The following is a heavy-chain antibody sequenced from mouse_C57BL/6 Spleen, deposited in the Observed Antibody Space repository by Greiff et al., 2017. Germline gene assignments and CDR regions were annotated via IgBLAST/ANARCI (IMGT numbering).Heavy chain of an antibody. J-gene: IGHJ2*01. CDR3: ASGSTMVTIDY. CDR2: IDPSDSYT. Sequence: QVQLQQPGAELVMPGASVKLSCKASGYTFTSYWMHWVKQRPGQGLEWIGEIDPSDSYTNYNQKLKGKSTLTVDKSSRTAYMQLSSLKSEDSAVYYCASGSTMVTIDYWGQGTTLTVSS. CDR1: GYTFTSYW. D-gene: IGHD2-2*01. V-gene: IGHV1-69*01.